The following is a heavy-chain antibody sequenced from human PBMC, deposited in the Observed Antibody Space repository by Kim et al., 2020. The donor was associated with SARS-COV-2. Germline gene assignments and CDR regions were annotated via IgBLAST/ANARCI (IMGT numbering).Heavy chain of an antibody. CDR3: ARDTTGVAAALHVGMDV. CDR2: IYYSGST. J-gene: IGHJ6*02. CDR1: GGSISSGGYY. Sequence: SETLSLTCTVSGGSISSGGYYWSWIRQHPGKGLEWIGYIYYSGSTYYNPSLKSRVTISVDTSKNQFSLKLSSVTAADTAVYYCARDTTGVAAALHVGMDVWGQGSTVTVSS. D-gene: IGHD6-13*01. V-gene: IGHV4-31*03.